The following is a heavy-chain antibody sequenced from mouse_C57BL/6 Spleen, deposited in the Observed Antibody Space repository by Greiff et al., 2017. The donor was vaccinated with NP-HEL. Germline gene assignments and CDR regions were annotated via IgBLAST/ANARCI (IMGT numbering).Heavy chain of an antibody. CDR1: GYTFTSYW. CDR3: ARAYGSSSFAY. V-gene: IGHV1-59*01. D-gene: IGHD1-1*01. CDR2: IDPSDSYT. Sequence: QVQLQQSGAELVRPGTSVKLSCKASGYTFTSYWMHWVKQRPGQGLEWIGVIDPSDSYTNYNQKFKGKATLTVDTSSSTAYMQLSSLTSEDSAVYYCARAYGSSSFAYWGQGTLVTVSA. J-gene: IGHJ3*01.